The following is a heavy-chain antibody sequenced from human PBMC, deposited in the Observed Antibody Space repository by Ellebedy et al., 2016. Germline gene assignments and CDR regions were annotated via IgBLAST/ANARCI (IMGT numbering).Heavy chain of an antibody. CDR1: GFTLNNYA. V-gene: IGHV3-23*01. CDR2: ITGDTGVT. Sequence: GGSLRLSCAASGFTLNNYAMTWIRQAAGEGLEWVSAITGDTGVTYYADSVKGRFTISRDNSRNTLYLQMNSLRVDDTATYYCARDVSGWSNFWGRGVLVTVSS. D-gene: IGHD6-19*01. J-gene: IGHJ4*02. CDR3: ARDVSGWSNF.